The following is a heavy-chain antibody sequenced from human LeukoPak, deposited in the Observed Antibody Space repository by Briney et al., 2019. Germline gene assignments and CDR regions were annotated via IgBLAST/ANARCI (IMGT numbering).Heavy chain of an antibody. CDR1: GYTFTSYG. J-gene: IGHJ4*02. D-gene: IGHD6-19*01. CDR3: ARMMSIPVAGHRPLFDY. V-gene: IGHV1-18*01. CDR2: ISAYNGNT. Sequence: GASVKVSCKVSGYTFTSYGINWVRQAPGQGLEWMGWISAYNGNTNYAQKLQDRVTMTTDTSTSTAYMELRSLRSDDTAIYYCARMMSIPVAGHRPLFDYWGQGTLVTVSS.